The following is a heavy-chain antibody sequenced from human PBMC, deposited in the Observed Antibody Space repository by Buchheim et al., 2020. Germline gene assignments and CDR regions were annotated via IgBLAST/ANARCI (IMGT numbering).Heavy chain of an antibody. D-gene: IGHD5-18*01. J-gene: IGHJ3*02. CDR3: ARGDRAQLWLQVDAFDI. V-gene: IGHV3-30-3*01. Sequence: QVQLVESGGGVVQPGRSLRLSCAASGFTFSSYAMHWVRQAPGKGLEWVAVISYDGSNKYYADSVKGRFTISRDNSKNTLYLQMNSLRAEDTAVYYCARGDRAQLWLQVDAFDIWGQGT. CDR1: GFTFSSYA. CDR2: ISYDGSNK.